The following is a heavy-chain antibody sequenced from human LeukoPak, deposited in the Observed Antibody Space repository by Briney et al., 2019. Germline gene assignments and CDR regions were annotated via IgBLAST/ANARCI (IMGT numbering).Heavy chain of an antibody. J-gene: IGHJ6*02. Sequence: PGGSLRLSRAASGFTVSSNYMSWVRQAPGKGLEWVSVIYSGGSTYYADSVKGRFTISRDNSKNTLYLQMNSLRAEDTAVYYCARDYSPHYYYGMDVWGQGTTVTVSS. CDR3: ARDYSPHYYYGMDV. D-gene: IGHD1-26*01. CDR1: GFTVSSNY. CDR2: IYSGGST. V-gene: IGHV3-53*01.